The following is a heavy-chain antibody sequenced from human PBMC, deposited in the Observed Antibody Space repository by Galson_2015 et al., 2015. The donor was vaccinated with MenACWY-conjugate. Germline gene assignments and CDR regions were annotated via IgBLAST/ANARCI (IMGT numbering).Heavy chain of an antibody. J-gene: IGHJ4*02. CDR1: GFTFSNYG. Sequence: SLRLSCAASGFTFSNYGMNWVRQAPGKGLEWVSYIISSSSIISYADSVKGRFTISRDNAKNSLYLQMSSLRAEDTAVYYCARVVVVAGTHDYFDYWGQGTLVTVSS. D-gene: IGHD6-19*01. CDR3: ARVVVVAGTHDYFDY. CDR2: IISSSSII. V-gene: IGHV3-48*04.